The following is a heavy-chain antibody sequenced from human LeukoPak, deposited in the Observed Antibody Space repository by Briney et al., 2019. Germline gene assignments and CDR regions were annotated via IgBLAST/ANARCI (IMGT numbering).Heavy chain of an antibody. Sequence: PGGSLRLSCAASGFTFDDYAMHWVRQAPGKGLEWVSIISGSGGVTYYADSVKGRFTISRDNAKNSLYLQMNSLRAEDTALYYCAKGYSSSWYLDWFDPWGQGTLVTVSS. CDR2: ISGSGGVT. CDR3: AKGYSSSWYLDWFDP. CDR1: GFTFDDYA. J-gene: IGHJ5*02. V-gene: IGHV3-43*02. D-gene: IGHD6-13*01.